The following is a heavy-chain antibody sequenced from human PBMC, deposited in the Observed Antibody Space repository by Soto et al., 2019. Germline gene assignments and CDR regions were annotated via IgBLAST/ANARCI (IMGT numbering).Heavy chain of an antibody. CDR2: NR. CDR3: ARDRLPLGELSPGEY. Sequence: ASVKFSCKASGYTFTNYRISWVRQAPGQGLEWMGYNRNYAQKLQGRVTMTTDTATSTAYMELRSLRSDDTAVYYCARDRLPLGELSPGEYWGQGTVVTVAS. CDR1: GYTFTNYR. J-gene: IGHJ4*02. V-gene: IGHV1-18*01. D-gene: IGHD3-16*02.